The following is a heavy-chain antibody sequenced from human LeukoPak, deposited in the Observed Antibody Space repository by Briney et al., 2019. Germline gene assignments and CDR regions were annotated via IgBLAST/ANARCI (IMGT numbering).Heavy chain of an antibody. J-gene: IGHJ4*02. CDR2: INHSGST. D-gene: IGHD4-17*01. V-gene: IGHV4-34*01. Sequence: SETLSLTCAVYGGSFSGYYWSWIRQPPGKGLEWIGEINHSGSTNYNPSLKSRVTISVDTSKNQFSLKLSSVTAADTAVYYCARSRTVTPDYWGQGTLVTVSS. CDR3: ARSRTVTPDY. CDR1: GGSFSGYY.